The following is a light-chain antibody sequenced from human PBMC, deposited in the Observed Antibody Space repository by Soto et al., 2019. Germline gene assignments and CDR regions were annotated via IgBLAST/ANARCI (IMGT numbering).Light chain of an antibody. V-gene: IGKV3-15*01. CDR3: QHYNNWPPRT. CDR1: QCVSSN. CDR2: GAS. J-gene: IGKJ1*01. Sequence: IALTQSPATMSVSPGERAILSCRASQCVSSNLAWYQQKPGQAPRLLVSGASTRATGIPARFSGSGSGTEFPLTISSLHSKDFAVYYCQHYNNWPPRTSGQGTKV.